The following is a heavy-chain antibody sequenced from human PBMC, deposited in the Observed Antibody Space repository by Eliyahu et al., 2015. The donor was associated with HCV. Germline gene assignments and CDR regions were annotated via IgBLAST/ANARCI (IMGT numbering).Heavy chain of an antibody. CDR1: GGSISSXSYY. D-gene: IGHD5-18*01. J-gene: IGHJ4*02. Sequence: QLXLQESGPGLVKPSETLSLTXTVXGGSISSXSYYWGWIRQPPGKGLEWXGSIYYSGSTYYNPSLKSXVTISVDTSKNQFSLKLSSVTAADTAVYYCARHESSAWIQLWLGFDYWGQGTLVTVSS. CDR3: ARHESSAWIQLWLGFDY. V-gene: IGHV4-39*01. CDR2: IYYSGST.